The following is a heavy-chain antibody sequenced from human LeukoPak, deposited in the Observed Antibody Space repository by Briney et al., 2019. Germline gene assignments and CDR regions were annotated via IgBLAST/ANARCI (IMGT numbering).Heavy chain of an antibody. CDR1: GGSIRSYY. D-gene: IGHD2-15*01. J-gene: IGHJ6*02. V-gene: IGHV4-59*08. CDR2: IYYTGTT. Sequence: SETLSLTCTVSGGSIRSYYWSWVRQPRGKGLEWIRYIYYTGTTNYNPSLRSRGTISVDTSKNQFSLRLSSVTAADTAVYYCARGIGSGYYYYGMDVWGQGTTVTVSS. CDR3: ARGIGSGYYYYGMDV.